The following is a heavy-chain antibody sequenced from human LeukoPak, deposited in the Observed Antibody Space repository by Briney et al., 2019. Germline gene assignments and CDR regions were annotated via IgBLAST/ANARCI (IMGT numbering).Heavy chain of an antibody. CDR1: AFIFSDNY. D-gene: IGHD3-3*01. Sequence: GGSLRLSCAASAFIFSDNYMSWVRQAPGKGLEWVSVIYSGGTTYYADSVRGRFTISRDNSKNTLYLLMNSLRAEDTAVYYCARLDGVWSGPYYKGYFEYWGQGTLVTVSS. CDR3: ARLDGVWSGPYYKGYFEY. J-gene: IGHJ4*02. V-gene: IGHV3-66*02. CDR2: IYSGGTT.